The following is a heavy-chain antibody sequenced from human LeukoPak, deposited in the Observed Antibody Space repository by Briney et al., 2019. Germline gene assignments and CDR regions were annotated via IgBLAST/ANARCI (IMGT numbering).Heavy chain of an antibody. CDR3: ARDLWPYGYLSFDY. CDR2: ISGGGGST. J-gene: IGHJ4*02. D-gene: IGHD5-18*01. Sequence: PGGSLRLSCAASGFTFSSYGMSWVRQAPGKGLEWVSAISGGGGSTYYADSVKGRFTISRDNAKNSLYLQMNSLRAEDTAVYYCARDLWPYGYLSFDYWGQGTLVTVSS. CDR1: GFTFSSYG. V-gene: IGHV3-23*01.